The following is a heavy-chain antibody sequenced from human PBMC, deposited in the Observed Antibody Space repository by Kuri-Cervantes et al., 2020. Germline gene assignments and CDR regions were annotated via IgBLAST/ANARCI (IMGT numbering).Heavy chain of an antibody. CDR1: GGSFSGYY. Sequence: GSLRLSCAVYGGSFSGYYWSWIRQPPGKGLEWIGEINHSGSTNYNPSLKSRVTISVDTSKNQFSLKLSSVTAADTAVYYCAFRGIAAAGMTAASRAYYYYGMDVWGQGTTVTVSS. V-gene: IGHV4-34*01. D-gene: IGHD6-13*01. CDR3: AFRGIAAAGMTAASRAYYYYGMDV. J-gene: IGHJ6*02. CDR2: INHSGST.